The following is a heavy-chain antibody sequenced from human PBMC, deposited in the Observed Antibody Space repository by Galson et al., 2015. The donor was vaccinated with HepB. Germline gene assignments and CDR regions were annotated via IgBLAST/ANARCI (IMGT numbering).Heavy chain of an antibody. CDR2: INPNSGGT. D-gene: IGHD6-13*01. J-gene: IGHJ4*02. CDR3: ARDEGSSSWYLDFDY. Sequence: SVKVSCKASGYTFTGYYMHWVRQAPGQGLEWMGWINPNSGGTNYAQKFQGWVTMTRDTSISTAYMELSRLRSDDTAVYYCARDEGSSSWYLDFDYWGQGTLVTVSS. CDR1: GYTFTGYY. V-gene: IGHV1-2*04.